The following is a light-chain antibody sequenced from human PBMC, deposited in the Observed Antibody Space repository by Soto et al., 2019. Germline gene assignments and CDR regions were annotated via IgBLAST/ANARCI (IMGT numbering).Light chain of an antibody. CDR1: QSIGLA. CDR3: QQYNNWPRGT. Sequence: EIVLTQSPATLSLSPGERATLSCRASQSIGLAIAWYQHKPGQAPRLLIFDASQRATGIPARFRGSGSGTDFTLSISSLEPEDFATYYCQQYNNWPRGTFGQGTRLEIK. J-gene: IGKJ5*01. V-gene: IGKV3-11*01. CDR2: DAS.